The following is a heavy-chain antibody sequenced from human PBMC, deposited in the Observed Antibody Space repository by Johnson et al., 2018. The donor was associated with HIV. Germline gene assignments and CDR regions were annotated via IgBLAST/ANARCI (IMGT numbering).Heavy chain of an antibody. CDR1: GLIVSDNY. D-gene: IGHD4-11*01. CDR3: ARGTTVADGTCTFDI. CDR2: LYAGGPT. Sequence: VQLVESGGGLMQPGGSLRLSCEASGLIVSDNYMNWVRQAPGKGLEWVSALYAGGPTYYADSVEGRFTISRDSSKNTVYLQMNSLRAEDTAMYYCARGTTVADGTCTFDIWGQGTM. J-gene: IGHJ3*02. V-gene: IGHV3-53*01.